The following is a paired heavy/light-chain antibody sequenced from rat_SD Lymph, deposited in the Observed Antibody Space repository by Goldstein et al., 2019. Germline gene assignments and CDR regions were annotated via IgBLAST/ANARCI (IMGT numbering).Heavy chain of an antibody. CDR3: ARPTFMYTTDYSFAY. V-gene: IGHV5-25*01. D-gene: IGHD1-6*01. CDR2: ISTSGSRT. Sequence: EVQLVESGGGLVQPGRSLKLSCAASGFTFSNYYMAWVRQAPKKGLEWVATISTSGSRTYYPDSVKGRFTISRDNAKSSLYLQMNSLKSEDTATYYCARPTFMYTTDYSFAYWGQGTLVTVSS. CDR1: GFTFSNYY. J-gene: IGHJ3*01.
Light chain of an antibody. J-gene: IGKJ4*01. Sequence: GIQMTQSPSSLSVSLGDRITISCSASASISNYLNWYQKNPDGTVKLLIYYTSNLHSGVPSRFSGSGSGTDHLLTINSLEPEDIVTCYCQQYNKFPFTFGSGTKLEIK. CDR2: YTS. V-gene: IGKV10S11*01. CDR1: ASISNY. CDR3: QQYNKFPFT.